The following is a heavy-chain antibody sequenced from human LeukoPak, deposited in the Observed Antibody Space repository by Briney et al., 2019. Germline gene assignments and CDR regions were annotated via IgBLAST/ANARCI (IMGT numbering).Heavy chain of an antibody. CDR2: LSSDGSSA. V-gene: IGHV3-74*01. D-gene: IGHD1/OR15-1a*01. Sequence: GGSLRLSCAASGFPISTFWMHWVRQAPGKGPVWVSRLSSDGSSARYADTVEGRFTISRDNAKNTLYLQMNSLRAEDSGVYYCARDFEQDNALDLWGQGTMVIVS. CDR1: GFPISTFW. J-gene: IGHJ3*01. CDR3: ARDFEQDNALDL.